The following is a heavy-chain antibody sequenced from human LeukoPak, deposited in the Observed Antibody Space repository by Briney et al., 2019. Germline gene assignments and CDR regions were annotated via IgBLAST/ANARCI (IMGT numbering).Heavy chain of an antibody. CDR3: AREERWDRDYYYMNV. D-gene: IGHD1-26*01. Sequence: GASVKVSCKASGGTFSSYAISWVRQAPGQGLEWMGRIIPIFGTANYAQKFQGRVTITTDESTSTAYMELSSLRSEDTAVYYCAREERWDRDYYYMNVWGKGTTVTVSS. CDR1: GGTFSSYA. CDR2: IIPIFGTA. V-gene: IGHV1-69*05. J-gene: IGHJ6*03.